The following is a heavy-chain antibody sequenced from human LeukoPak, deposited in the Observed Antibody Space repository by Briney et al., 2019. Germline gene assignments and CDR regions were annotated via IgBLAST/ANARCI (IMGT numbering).Heavy chain of an antibody. D-gene: IGHD2-21*02. CDR2: IYPADSDT. Sequence: GESLKISCQGSGYSFTSYWIGWVRQMPGKGLEWMGIIYPADSDTRYSPSFQGQVTISADKSISTAYLQWSSLKASDTAMYYCATNVVVTAADAFDIWGQGTMVTVSS. V-gene: IGHV5-51*01. CDR1: GYSFTSYW. J-gene: IGHJ3*02. CDR3: ATNVVVTAADAFDI.